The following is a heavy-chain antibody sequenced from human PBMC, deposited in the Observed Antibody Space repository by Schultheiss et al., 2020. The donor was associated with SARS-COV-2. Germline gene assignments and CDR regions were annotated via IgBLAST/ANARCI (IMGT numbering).Heavy chain of an antibody. Sequence: SETLSLTCTVSGGSISTYYWSWIRQPPGKGLEWIGEINHSGSTNYNPSLKSRVTISVDRSKNQFSLKLSSVTAADTAVYYCARASAAASDAFDIWGQGTMVTVSS. CDR3: ARASAAASDAFDI. V-gene: IGHV4-59*12. CDR2: INHSGST. CDR1: GGSISTYY. J-gene: IGHJ3*02. D-gene: IGHD6-13*01.